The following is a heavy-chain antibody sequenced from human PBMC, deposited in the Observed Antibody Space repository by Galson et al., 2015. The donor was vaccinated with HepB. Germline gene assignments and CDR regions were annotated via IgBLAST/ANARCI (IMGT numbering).Heavy chain of an antibody. D-gene: IGHD3-9*01. V-gene: IGHV3-30-3*01. Sequence: SLRLSCAASGFTFRSHAMQWVRQAPGKGLEWVAIISSGGTNKYYGDSVKGRFTISRDSSNNTLYLQMNSLRTEDTAVYYCAREGNVLTGHLPSFGMDVWGQGTTVTVSS. CDR3: AREGNVLTGHLPSFGMDV. J-gene: IGHJ6*02. CDR1: GFTFRSHA. CDR2: ISSGGTNK.